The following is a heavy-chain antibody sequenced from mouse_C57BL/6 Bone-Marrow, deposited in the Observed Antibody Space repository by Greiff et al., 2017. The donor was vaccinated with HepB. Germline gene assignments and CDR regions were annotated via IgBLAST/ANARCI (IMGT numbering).Heavy chain of an antibody. V-gene: IGHV5-9*01. CDR2: ISGGGGNT. CDR3: ARYWYFDV. Sequence: EVKLVESGGGLVKPGGSLKLSCAASGFTFSSYTMSWVRQTPEKRLEWVATISGGGGNTYYPDSVKGRFTISRDKAKNTLYLQMSSLKSEDTALYYCARYWYFDVWGTGTTVTVSS. J-gene: IGHJ1*03. CDR1: GFTFSSYT.